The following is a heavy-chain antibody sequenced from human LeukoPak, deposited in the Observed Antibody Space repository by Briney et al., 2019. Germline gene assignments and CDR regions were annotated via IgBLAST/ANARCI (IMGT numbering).Heavy chain of an antibody. Sequence: SETLSLTCAVYGGSFSGYYWSWIRQPPGKGLEWIGYIHYSGSTKYKSSLKSLVTISVDTSKNQFSLQLNSVTAADTAVYYCARGKEVITMLRGLKPGYYFDYWGQGTLVTVSS. D-gene: IGHD3-10*01. CDR3: ARGKEVITMLRGLKPGYYFDY. CDR2: IHYSGST. V-gene: IGHV4-59*01. CDR1: GGSFSGYY. J-gene: IGHJ4*02.